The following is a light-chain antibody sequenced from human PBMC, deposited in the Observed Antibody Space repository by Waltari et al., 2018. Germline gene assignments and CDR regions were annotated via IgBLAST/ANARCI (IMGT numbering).Light chain of an antibody. J-gene: IGLJ2*01. CDR2: EDK. Sequence: SYELTQPPSVSVSPGQTASIPCPGDKLGDKYVCWYQQEPGQSPLLIIYEDKKRPSGIPERFSGSNSGNTATLTISETQAMDEADYYCQAWDSLMIFGGGTKLTVL. V-gene: IGLV3-1*01. CDR1: KLGDKY. CDR3: QAWDSLMI.